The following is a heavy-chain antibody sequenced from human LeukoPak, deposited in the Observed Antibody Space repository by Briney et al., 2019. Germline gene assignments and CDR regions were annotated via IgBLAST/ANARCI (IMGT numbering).Heavy chain of an antibody. CDR1: GFTFDDYA. D-gene: IGHD2-15*01. CDR2: ISWNSGSI. V-gene: IGHV3-9*01. CDR3: AKAGYNCSGGSCYSYWYFDL. J-gene: IGHJ2*01. Sequence: GRSLGLSCAASGFTFDDYAMHWVRQAPGKGLEWVSGISWNSGSIGYADSVKGRFTISRDNAKNSLYLQMNSLRAEDTALYYCAKAGYNCSGGSCYSYWYFDLWGRGTLVTVSS.